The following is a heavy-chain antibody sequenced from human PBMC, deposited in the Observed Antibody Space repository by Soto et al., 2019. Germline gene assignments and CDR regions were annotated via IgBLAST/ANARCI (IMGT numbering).Heavy chain of an antibody. V-gene: IGHV3-53*02. CDR2: TYSGGST. D-gene: IGHD6-13*01. Sequence: EVQLVETGGGLIQPGGSMRLSCAASGFTVSSNYMSWVRQARGKGLEWVSVTYSGGSTYYADSVKGRFTISRDNSKNTLYLQMNSLRAEDTAVYYCASYSQQLVYWRDYYYYGMDVWGQGTTVTVSS. CDR1: GFTVSSNY. J-gene: IGHJ6*02. CDR3: ASYSQQLVYWRDYYYYGMDV.